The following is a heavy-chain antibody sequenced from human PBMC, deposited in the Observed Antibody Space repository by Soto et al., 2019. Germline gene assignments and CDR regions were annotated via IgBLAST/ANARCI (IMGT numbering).Heavy chain of an antibody. CDR3: ARDAEQWLYYFDY. J-gene: IGHJ4*02. D-gene: IGHD6-19*01. CDR1: GFTFSSYS. CDR2: ISSSSSTI. V-gene: IGHV3-48*02. Sequence: EVQLVESGGGLVQPGGSLRLSCAASGFTFSSYSMNWVRQAPGKGLEWVSYISSSSSTIYYADSVKGRFTISRDNAKNSLYLQMSSLRDEDTAVYYCARDAEQWLYYFDYWGQGTLVTVSS.